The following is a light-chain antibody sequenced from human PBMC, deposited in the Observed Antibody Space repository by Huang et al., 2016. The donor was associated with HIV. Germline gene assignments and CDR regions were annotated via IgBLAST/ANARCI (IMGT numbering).Light chain of an antibody. V-gene: IGKV2-28*01. CDR2: LGS. CDR1: QSLLHTNAYNY. Sequence: DIVMIQSPLSLPVTPGEPASISCRSSQSLLHTNAYNYFDWYLQKPGQSPQLLIYLGSSLASGVPDRFSGGGSGTRFSLNISRVEAEDAGIYYCMEALKTPYTFGQGTKLEIK. J-gene: IGKJ2*01. CDR3: MEALKTPYT.